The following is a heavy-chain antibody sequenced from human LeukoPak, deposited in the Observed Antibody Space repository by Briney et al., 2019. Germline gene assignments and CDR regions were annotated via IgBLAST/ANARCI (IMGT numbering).Heavy chain of an antibody. V-gene: IGHV4-39*01. CDR1: GGSISSSSYY. CDR3: AGTMVRGVIITVDSGNWFDP. Sequence: SETLSLTCTVSGGSISSSSYYWGWIRQPPGKGLEWIGSIYYSGSTYYNPSLKSRVTISVDTSKNQFSLKLSSVTAADTAVYYCAGTMVRGVIITVDSGNWFDPWGQGTLATVSS. J-gene: IGHJ5*02. D-gene: IGHD3-10*01. CDR2: IYYSGST.